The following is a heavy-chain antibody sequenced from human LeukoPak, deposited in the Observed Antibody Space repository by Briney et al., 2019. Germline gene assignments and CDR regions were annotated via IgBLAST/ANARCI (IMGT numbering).Heavy chain of an antibody. Sequence: GRSLRLSCAASGFTFDDYGMSWVRQAPGKGLEWVSGINWNGGSTGYADSVKGRFTISRDNAKNSLYLQMNSLRAEDTALYHCARDRPSYCSSTSCPDDAFDIWGQGTMVTVSS. V-gene: IGHV3-20*01. J-gene: IGHJ3*02. CDR1: GFTFDDYG. CDR3: ARDRPSYCSSTSCPDDAFDI. CDR2: INWNGGST. D-gene: IGHD2-2*01.